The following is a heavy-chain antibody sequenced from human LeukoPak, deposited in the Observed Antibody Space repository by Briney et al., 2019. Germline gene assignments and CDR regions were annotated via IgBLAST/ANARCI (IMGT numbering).Heavy chain of an antibody. V-gene: IGHV3-23*01. Sequence: TGGSLRLSCAASGFTFSNSAMSWVRQAPGKGLEWVLVISGSGRSTYYADSVKGRFTISRDNSKNMVFLQMNRLRVEDTAVYYCAKEQGDYDSGSYFNYWGQGTLVTVSS. CDR1: GFTFSNSA. D-gene: IGHD3-10*01. CDR2: ISGSGRST. J-gene: IGHJ4*02. CDR3: AKEQGDYDSGSYFNY.